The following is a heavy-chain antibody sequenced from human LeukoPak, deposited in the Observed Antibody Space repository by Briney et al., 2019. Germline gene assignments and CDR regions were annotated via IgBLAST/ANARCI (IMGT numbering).Heavy chain of an antibody. D-gene: IGHD1-26*01. CDR2: IYTSGST. V-gene: IGHV4-4*07. CDR3: AGAVDSGSYGDFDY. J-gene: IGHJ4*02. CDR1: GGSISSYY. Sequence: SETLSLTCTVSGGSISSYYWSWIRQPAGKGLEWIGRIYTSGSTNYNPSLKSRVTMSVDTSKNQFSLKLSSVTAADTAVYYCAGAVDSGSYGDFDYWGQGTLVTVSS.